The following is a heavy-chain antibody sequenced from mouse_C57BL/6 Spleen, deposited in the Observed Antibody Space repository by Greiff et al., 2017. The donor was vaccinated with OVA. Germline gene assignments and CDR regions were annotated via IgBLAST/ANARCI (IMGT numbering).Heavy chain of an antibody. J-gene: IGHJ4*01. CDR1: GFNIKDYY. D-gene: IGHD2-4*01. CDR2: IDPEDGET. CDR3: ASDYDGSDMDY. Sequence: EVQLQQSGAELVKPGASVKLSCTASGFNIKDYYMHWVKQRTEQGLEWIGRIDPEDGETKYAPKFQGKATITADTSSNTADLQLSSLTSEDTAVYYCASDYDGSDMDYWGQGTSVTVSS. V-gene: IGHV14-2*01.